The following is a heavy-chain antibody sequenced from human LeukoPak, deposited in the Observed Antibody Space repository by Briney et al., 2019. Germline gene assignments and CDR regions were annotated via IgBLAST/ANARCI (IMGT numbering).Heavy chain of an antibody. CDR3: ARIGYSSSSLDF. V-gene: IGHV3-7*03. CDR2: IKQDGSVK. Sequence: GGSLRLSCAASGFTFTNYWMTWVRQAPGKGLQWVANIKQDGSVKYYVDSVKGRFIISRDNAKNSLYLQMNSLRAEDTAVYNCARIGYSSSSLDFWVRGTLVTVSS. D-gene: IGHD6-6*01. J-gene: IGHJ4*02. CDR1: GFTFTNYW.